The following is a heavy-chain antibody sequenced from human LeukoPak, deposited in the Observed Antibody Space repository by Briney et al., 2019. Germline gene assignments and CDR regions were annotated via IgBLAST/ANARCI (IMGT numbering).Heavy chain of an antibody. CDR1: GGSISSGSYY. Sequence: SETLSLTCTVSGGSISSGSYYWSWIRQPAGTGLEWIGRIYTSGSTNYNPSLKSRVTISVDTSKNQFSLKLSSVTAADTAVYYCASGGRGSYIVDYWGQGTLVTVSS. CDR3: ASGGRGSYIVDY. V-gene: IGHV4-61*02. D-gene: IGHD1-26*01. J-gene: IGHJ4*02. CDR2: IYTSGST.